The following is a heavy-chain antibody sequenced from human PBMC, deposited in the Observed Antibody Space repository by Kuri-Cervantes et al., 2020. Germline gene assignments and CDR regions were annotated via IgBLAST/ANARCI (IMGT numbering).Heavy chain of an antibody. D-gene: IGHD1-26*01. CDR1: GFAFSDAL. J-gene: IGHJ4*02. CDR3: ARDLAGWDREDY. V-gene: IGHV3-7*01. Sequence: GESLKISCVASGFAFSDALMTWVRQAPGKGLEWLANINQDGSEKYYVASVKGRFTISRDNVKNSLFLQMNSLRAEDTAVYYCARDLAGWDREDYWGQGTLVTVSS. CDR2: INQDGSEK.